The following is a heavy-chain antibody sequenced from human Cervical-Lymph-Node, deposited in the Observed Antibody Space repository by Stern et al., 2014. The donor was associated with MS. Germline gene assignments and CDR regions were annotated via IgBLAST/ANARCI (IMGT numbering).Heavy chain of an antibody. CDR3: ARDPTHRPFDY. J-gene: IGHJ4*02. CDR1: GFTFSSSA. V-gene: IGHV3-23*04. Sequence: EVQLVESGGGLVQPGGSLRLSCAASGFTFSSSAMSLVRQAPGKGLEWVSGIGGRGSDTYYADSVKGRFTISRDNSNNTLYLQMNSLRAEDTAVYYCARDPTHRPFDYWGQGALVTVSS. CDR2: IGGRGSDT.